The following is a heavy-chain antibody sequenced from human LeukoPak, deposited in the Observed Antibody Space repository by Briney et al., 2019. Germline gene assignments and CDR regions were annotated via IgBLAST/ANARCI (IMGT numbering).Heavy chain of an antibody. CDR1: GYSFTSYW. D-gene: IGHD3-10*01. CDR2: IYPGDSDT. J-gene: IGHJ4*02. V-gene: IGHV5-51*01. CDR3: AKLGGDCYYGSILPDY. Sequence: HGESLKISCKGSGYSFTSYWIGWVRQMPGKGLEWMGIIYPGDSDTRYSPSFQGQVTISADKSISTAYLQWSSLKASDTAMYYCAKLGGDCYYGSILPDYWGQGTLVTVSS.